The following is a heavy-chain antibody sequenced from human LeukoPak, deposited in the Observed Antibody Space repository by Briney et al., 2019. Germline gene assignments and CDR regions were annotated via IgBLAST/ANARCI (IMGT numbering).Heavy chain of an antibody. V-gene: IGHV4-59*12. J-gene: IGHJ4*02. CDR1: GGSISSYY. CDR3: AREVHDYYYDSSGCNFDY. Sequence: SETLSLTCTVSGGSISSYYWSWIRQPPGKGLEWIGYIYYSGNTNYNPSPKSRVTISVDTSKNQFSLKLSSVTAADTAVYYCAREVHDYYYDSSGCNFDYWGQGTLVTVSS. D-gene: IGHD3-22*01. CDR2: IYYSGNT.